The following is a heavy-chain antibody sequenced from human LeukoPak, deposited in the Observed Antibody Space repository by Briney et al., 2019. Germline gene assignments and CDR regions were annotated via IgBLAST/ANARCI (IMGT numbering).Heavy chain of an antibody. CDR3: AIGVPEYYDFWSGYFYYFDY. V-gene: IGHV3-11*05. J-gene: IGHJ4*02. D-gene: IGHD3-3*01. CDR2: ISRTSSYT. Sequence: GGSLRLSCAASRFTFSAYYMSWIRQAPGRGLEWVSYISRTSSYTKHADSVKGRFTISRDNAKNSLYLQMNSLRAEDTAVYYCAIGVPEYYDFWSGYFYYFDYWGQGTLVTVSS. CDR1: RFTFSAYY.